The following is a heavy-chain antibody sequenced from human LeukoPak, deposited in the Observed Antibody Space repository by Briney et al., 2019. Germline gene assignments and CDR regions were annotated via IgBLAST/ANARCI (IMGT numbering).Heavy chain of an antibody. CDR2: TNNDGSST. D-gene: IGHD6-19*01. Sequence: GGPLRLSCAASGFTLSSNWMHWVRQAPGKGLVWVSRTNNDGSSTSYADSVKGRFTISRDNAKDTLFLQMNSLRAEDTAVYYCVKYSSGWNWGQGTLVTVSS. CDR1: GFTLSSNW. J-gene: IGHJ4*02. CDR3: VKYSSGWN. V-gene: IGHV3-74*01.